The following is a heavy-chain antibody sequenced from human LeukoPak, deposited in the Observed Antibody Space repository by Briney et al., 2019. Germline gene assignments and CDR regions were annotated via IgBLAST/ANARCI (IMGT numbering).Heavy chain of an antibody. CDR2: ITSSNNYI. CDR3: ARGEFGDYYYFYMDV. CDR1: GFTFSSYS. Sequence: GGSLSLSCAASGFTFSSYSMNWVRQAPGKGLEWVSSITSSNNYIYYGDSVKGRFTISRDDAKNSLFLQMNSLRAEDTATYYCARGEFGDYYYFYMDVWGKGTTVTVSS. V-gene: IGHV3-21*01. D-gene: IGHD2/OR15-2a*01. J-gene: IGHJ6*03.